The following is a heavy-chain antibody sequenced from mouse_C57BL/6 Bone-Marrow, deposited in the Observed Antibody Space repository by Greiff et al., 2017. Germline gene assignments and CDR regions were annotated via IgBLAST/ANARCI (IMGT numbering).Heavy chain of an antibody. D-gene: IGHD1-1*01. Sequence: QVQLLQSGPELVKPGASVKLSCKASGYTFTSYDINWVKQRPGQGLEWIGWIYPRDGSTTYNEKLQGKATVTVDTSSSTAYMELHSLTSEDSAVYFCARDYGSSYWYFDVWGTGTTVTVSS. CDR3: ARDYGSSYWYFDV. CDR2: IYPRDGST. V-gene: IGHV1-85*01. J-gene: IGHJ1*03. CDR1: GYTFTSYD.